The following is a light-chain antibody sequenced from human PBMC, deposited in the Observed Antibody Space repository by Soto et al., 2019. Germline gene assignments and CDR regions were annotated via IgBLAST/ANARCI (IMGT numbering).Light chain of an antibody. CDR2: DAS. V-gene: IGKV3-11*01. CDR3: QQRSKWRT. Sequence: EVVLTQSPATLSLSPGDRATLSCRASQSVSSYLAWYQQKPGQAPRLLIYDASNRATGIPARFSGSGSGTDFTLTISSLEPEDFAVYYCQQRSKWRTFGQGTKVDIK. CDR1: QSVSSY. J-gene: IGKJ1*01.